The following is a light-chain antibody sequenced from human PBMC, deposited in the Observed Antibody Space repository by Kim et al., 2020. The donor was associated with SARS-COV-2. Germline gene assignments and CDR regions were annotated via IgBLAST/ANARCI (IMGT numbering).Light chain of an antibody. CDR3: SSYTSGSTLRV. CDR1: SSDVGGYNY. J-gene: IGLJ2*01. V-gene: IGLV2-14*03. Sequence: QSALTQPASVSGSPVQSITISCTGTSSDVGGYNYVSWYQQHPGKAPKLMIYDVSNRPSGVSNRFSGSKSGNTASLTISGLQAEDEADYYCSSYTSGSTLRVFGGGTQLTFL. CDR2: DVS.